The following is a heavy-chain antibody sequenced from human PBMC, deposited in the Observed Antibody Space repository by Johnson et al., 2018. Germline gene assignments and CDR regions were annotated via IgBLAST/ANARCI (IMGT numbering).Heavy chain of an antibody. CDR2: IIPIFVTA. J-gene: IGHJ1*01. Sequence: VQLVQSGAEVKKPGSSVKVSCKASGGTFSSYAISWVRQAPGQGLEWMGGIIPIFVTANYAQKFQGRVTITADEPTSTAYMGLSSLRSEDPAVYYWAGGLMITFGTYEYFQNWGQGTLVTVSS. CDR3: AGGLMITFGTYEYFQN. D-gene: IGHD3-16*01. CDR1: GGTFSSYA. V-gene: IGHV1-69*01.